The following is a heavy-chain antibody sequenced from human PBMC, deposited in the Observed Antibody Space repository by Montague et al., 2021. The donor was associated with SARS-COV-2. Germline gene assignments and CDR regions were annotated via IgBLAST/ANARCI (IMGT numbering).Heavy chain of an antibody. J-gene: IGHJ3*01. CDR1: GGSISSSSYY. Sequence: SETLSLTCTVSGGSISSSSYYWVWIRQPPGKGLEWIVSIYYSGSTYYNPSLKSRVTISVYTSKNRFSLKLSSVTAADAAVYYCARFPTSYYYDSKAGPATPDAFDLWGQGTLVIVSS. V-gene: IGHV4-39*01. CDR2: IYYSGST. D-gene: IGHD3-22*01. CDR3: ARFPTSYYYDSKAGPATPDAFDL.